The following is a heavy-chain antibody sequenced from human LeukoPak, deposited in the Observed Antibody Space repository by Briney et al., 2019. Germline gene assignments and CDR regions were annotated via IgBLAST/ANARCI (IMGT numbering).Heavy chain of an antibody. J-gene: IGHJ1*01. V-gene: IGHV1-8*03. CDR3: ARDYTIAVGTTTYLQH. CDR1: GYTFTSYD. CDR2: MNPNSGNT. Sequence: ASVKVSCKASGYTFTSYDINWVRQATGQGLEWMGWMNPNSGNTGYAQKFQGRVTITRNTSISTAYMELSSLRSEDTAVYYCARDYTIAVGTTTYLQHWGQGTLVSVSS. D-gene: IGHD1-14*01.